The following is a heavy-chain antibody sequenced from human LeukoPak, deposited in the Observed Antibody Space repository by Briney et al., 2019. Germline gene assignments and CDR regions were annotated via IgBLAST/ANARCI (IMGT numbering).Heavy chain of an antibody. CDR2: ISGSGGST. D-gene: IGHD6-6*01. CDR3: ARWQLVLGLIYY. J-gene: IGHJ4*02. Sequence: GGSLRLSCAASGFTFSSYAMSWVRQAPGKGLEWVSAISGSGGSTYYADSVKGRFTISRDNSKNTLYLQMNSLRAEDTAVYYCARWQLVLGLIYYWGQGTLVTVSS. CDR1: GFTFSSYA. V-gene: IGHV3-23*01.